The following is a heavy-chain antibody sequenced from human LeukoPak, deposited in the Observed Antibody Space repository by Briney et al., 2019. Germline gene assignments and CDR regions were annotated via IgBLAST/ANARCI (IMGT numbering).Heavy chain of an antibody. Sequence: ASVKVSCKASGYTFTNYYMHWVRQAPGQGLEWMGIINPSGGSTTYAQKFQGRVTMTRDTSTSTVYMELSSLRSEDTAVYYCAREGYFVYSSPVREVYYYYMDVWGKGTTVTVSS. CDR2: INPSGGST. D-gene: IGHD6-13*01. J-gene: IGHJ6*03. CDR3: AREGYFVYSSPVREVYYYYMDV. CDR1: GYTFTNYY. V-gene: IGHV1-46*01.